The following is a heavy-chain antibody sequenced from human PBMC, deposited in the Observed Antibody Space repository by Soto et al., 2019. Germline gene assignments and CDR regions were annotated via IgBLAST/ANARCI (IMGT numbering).Heavy chain of an antibody. CDR3: AFTIYGDYASYYYYYGMDV. D-gene: IGHD4-17*01. CDR2: IDPSDSYT. Sequence: PGESLKISCKGSGYSFTSYWISWVRQMPGKGLEWMGRIDPSDSYTNYSPSFQGHVTISADKSISTAYLQWSSLKASDTAMYYCAFTIYGDYASYYYYYGMDVWGQGTTVTVSS. CDR1: GYSFTSYW. V-gene: IGHV5-10-1*01. J-gene: IGHJ6*02.